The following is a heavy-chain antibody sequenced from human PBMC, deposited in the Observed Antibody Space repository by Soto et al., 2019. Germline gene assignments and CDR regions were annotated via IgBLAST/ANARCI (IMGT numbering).Heavy chain of an antibody. CDR3: AHRTYYDSSGYHNFDY. D-gene: IGHD3-22*01. V-gene: IGHV2-5*02. J-gene: IGHJ4*02. CDR2: IYWDDDK. CDR1: GFSLSTSGVG. Sequence: QITLKESGPTLVKPTQTLTLTCTFSGFSLSTSGVGVGWIRQPPGKALEWLALIYWDDDKRYSPSLKSRLTITKDTSKNQVVLTMTNIEPVDTATYYCAHRTYYDSSGYHNFDYWGQGTLVSVSS.